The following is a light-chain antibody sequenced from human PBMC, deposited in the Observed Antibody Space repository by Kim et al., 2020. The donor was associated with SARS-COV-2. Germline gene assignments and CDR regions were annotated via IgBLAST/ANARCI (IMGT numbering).Light chain of an antibody. Sequence: DIQMTQSPSTLSASAGDRVTITCRASQTIGNWLAWYQHKSGKAPKLLIYKASSLESGVPSRFSGSGYGTEFTLTISSLQPDDFATYYCQQFDSSPSSFGQGTKLEI. CDR3: QQFDSSPSS. J-gene: IGKJ2*03. V-gene: IGKV1-5*03. CDR1: QTIGNW. CDR2: KAS.